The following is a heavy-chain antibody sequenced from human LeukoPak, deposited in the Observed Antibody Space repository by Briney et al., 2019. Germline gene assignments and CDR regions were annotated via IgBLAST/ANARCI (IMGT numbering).Heavy chain of an antibody. Sequence: GESLKISCKGSGYSFTSYWIGWVRQMPGKGLEWMGIIYPGDSDTRYSPSFQGQVTISADKSISTAYLQWSSLKASDTAMYYCARHQGTEDYYDSSGYYSGFGYWGQGTLVTVSS. J-gene: IGHJ4*02. D-gene: IGHD3-22*01. CDR2: IYPGDSDT. CDR1: GYSFTSYW. V-gene: IGHV5-51*01. CDR3: ARHQGTEDYYDSSGYYSGFGY.